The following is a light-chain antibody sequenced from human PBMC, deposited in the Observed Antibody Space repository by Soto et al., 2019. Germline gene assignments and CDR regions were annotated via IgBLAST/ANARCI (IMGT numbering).Light chain of an antibody. Sequence: EFVLTQSPDTLSLSPGERATLSCRASQTVSSNYLAWYQQKPGQAPRLLIYGASSRATGIPDRFSGSGSGTEFTLTVSRLEPEDFAVYYCQQYGSSPWTFGQGTKVEIK. V-gene: IGKV3-20*01. J-gene: IGKJ1*01. CDR3: QQYGSSPWT. CDR1: QTVSSNY. CDR2: GAS.